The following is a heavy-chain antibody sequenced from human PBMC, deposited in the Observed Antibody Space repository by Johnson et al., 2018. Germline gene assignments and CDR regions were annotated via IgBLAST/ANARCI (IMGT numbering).Heavy chain of an antibody. CDR3: ATGGYRRSGSPDV. CDR1: ELTFSSYE. V-gene: IGHV3-30*03. J-gene: IGHJ6*04. D-gene: IGHD3-3*01. CDR2: ISHDGRYK. Sequence: QVQLVESGGGVVQPKRSLRLSCAASELTFSSYEMHWVRQAPGKGLEWMAVISHDGRYKSYADSVKGRITISRDNSKKTLYVHMNSLRPEDTAGYYCATGGYRRSGSPDVWGKGTTVTVSS.